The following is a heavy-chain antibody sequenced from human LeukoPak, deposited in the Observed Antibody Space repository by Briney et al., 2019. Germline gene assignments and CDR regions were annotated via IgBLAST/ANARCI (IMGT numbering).Heavy chain of an antibody. CDR2: ISSSSSYI. V-gene: IGHV3-21*01. CDR1: GFTFSSYS. D-gene: IGHD5-12*01. Sequence: GGSLRLSCAASGFTFSSYSMNWVRQAPGKGLEWVSSISSSSSYIYYADSVKGRFTISRDNAKNSLYLQMNSLRAEDTAVYYCAREGEWLRYFLDYWGQGTLVTVSS. CDR3: AREGEWLRYFLDY. J-gene: IGHJ4*02.